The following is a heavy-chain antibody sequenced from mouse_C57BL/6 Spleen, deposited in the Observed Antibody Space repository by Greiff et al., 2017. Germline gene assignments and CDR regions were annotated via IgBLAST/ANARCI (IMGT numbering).Heavy chain of an antibody. J-gene: IGHJ1*03. Sequence: EVQLQQSGPELVKPGASVKIPCKASGYTFTDYNMDWVKQSHGKSLEWIGDINPNNGGTIYNQKFKGKATLTVDKSSSTAYMELRSLTSEDTAVYYCAKGGFITTVVAHGYFDVWGTGTTGTVSS. CDR1: GYTFTDYN. D-gene: IGHD1-1*01. V-gene: IGHV1-18*01. CDR3: AKGGFITTVVAHGYFDV. CDR2: INPNNGGT.